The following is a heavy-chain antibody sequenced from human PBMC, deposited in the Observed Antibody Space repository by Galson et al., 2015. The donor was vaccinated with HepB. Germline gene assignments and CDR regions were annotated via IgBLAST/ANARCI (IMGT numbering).Heavy chain of an antibody. V-gene: IGHV1-46*01. CDR3: ARAFGVVVPAAMFYYYYYGMDV. D-gene: IGHD2-2*01. Sequence: SVKVSCKASGYTFTSYYMHWVRQAPGQGLEWMGIINPSGGSTSYAQKFQGRVTMTRDTSTSTVYMELSSLRSEDTAVYYCARAFGVVVPAAMFYYYYYGMDVWGQGTTVTVSS. CDR1: GYTFTSYY. J-gene: IGHJ6*02. CDR2: INPSGGST.